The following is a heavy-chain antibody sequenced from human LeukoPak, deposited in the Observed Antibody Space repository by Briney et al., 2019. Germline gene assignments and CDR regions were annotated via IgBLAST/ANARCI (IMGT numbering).Heavy chain of an antibody. D-gene: IGHD3-9*01. Sequence: SETLSLTCTASGCSISSYYWSWIRQPPGKALEWIGYIYNSGTTNYNPSLKSRVTISVDTSKDQFSLKLSSVTAADTAVYYCATLTGYSSESWFDPWGQGILVTVSS. J-gene: IGHJ5*02. CDR1: GCSISSYY. CDR2: IYNSGTT. CDR3: ATLTGYSSESWFDP. V-gene: IGHV4-59*01.